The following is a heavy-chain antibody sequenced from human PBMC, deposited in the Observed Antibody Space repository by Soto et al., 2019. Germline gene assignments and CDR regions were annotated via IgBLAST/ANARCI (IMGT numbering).Heavy chain of an antibody. V-gene: IGHV4-39*01. CDR1: GGCICSSSDY. CDR2: FYYSGST. Sequence: SEPRSLTCTVCGGCICSSSDYWGWIRQSPGKGLEGIGSFYYSGSTYYSPSLKSRVTVSGDTSKKQISLRLSSVTAADPAVYYCARISVASRYMDVWGKGSTVTVSS. D-gene: IGHD5-12*01. J-gene: IGHJ6*03. CDR3: ARISVASRYMDV.